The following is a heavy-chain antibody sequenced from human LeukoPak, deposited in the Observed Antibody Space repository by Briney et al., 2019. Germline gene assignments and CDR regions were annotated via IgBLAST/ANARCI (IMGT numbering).Heavy chain of an antibody. CDR1: GGSISSSSYY. Sequence: SETLSLTCTVSGGSISSSSYYWGWIRQPPGKGLEWIGSIYYSGSTYYNPSLKSRVTISVDTSKNQFSLKLSSVTAADTAVYYCARGEDAFDIWGQGTMVTVSS. J-gene: IGHJ3*02. CDR3: ARGEDAFDI. CDR2: IYYSGST. V-gene: IGHV4-39*07.